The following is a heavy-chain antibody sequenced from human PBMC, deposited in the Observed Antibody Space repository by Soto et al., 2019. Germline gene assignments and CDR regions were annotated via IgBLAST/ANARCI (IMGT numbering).Heavy chain of an antibody. V-gene: IGHV3-74*01. J-gene: IGHJ4*02. Sequence: GGSLRLPCAASGFSFRNYWIHWVRQAPGKGLVWVSRIKSDDSSPTYADSVRGRFTISRDNARNTVYLQMNSLRAEDTAVYYCGRDLSGPIDYWGQGTLVTVSS. CDR3: GRDLSGPIDY. CDR2: IKSDDSSP. CDR1: GFSFRNYW.